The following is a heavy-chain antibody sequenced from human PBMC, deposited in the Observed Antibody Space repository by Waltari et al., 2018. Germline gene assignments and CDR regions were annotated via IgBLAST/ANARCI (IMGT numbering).Heavy chain of an antibody. D-gene: IGHD6-6*01. CDR2: IYYSGST. CDR1: GCSISSYY. CDR3: AGTQLAYYFDY. V-gene: IGHV4-59*01. J-gene: IGHJ4*02. Sequence: QVQLQESGPGLVKPSETLSLTCTVSGCSISSYYWSWIRQPPGKGLEWIGYIYYSGSTNYNPSLKSRVTISVDTSKNQFSLKLSSVTAADTAVYYCAGTQLAYYFDYWGQGTLVTVSS.